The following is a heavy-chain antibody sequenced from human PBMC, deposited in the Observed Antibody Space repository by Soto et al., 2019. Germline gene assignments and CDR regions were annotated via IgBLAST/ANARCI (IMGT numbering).Heavy chain of an antibody. CDR3: ASGGSYGDYIDY. CDR1: SGSISSYY. Sequence: SETLSLTCTVSSGSISSYYWTWIRQSPGKGLEWIGYIYYTGSTKYSPSLKSRVTISLGTSRNQFSLNLSSVTAAATAVYFCASGGSYGDYIDYWGQGTLVSVS. CDR2: IYYTGST. D-gene: IGHD4-17*01. J-gene: IGHJ4*02. V-gene: IGHV4-59*01.